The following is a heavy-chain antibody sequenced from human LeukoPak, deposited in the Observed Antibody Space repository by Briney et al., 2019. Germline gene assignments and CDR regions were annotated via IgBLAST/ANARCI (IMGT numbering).Heavy chain of an antibody. V-gene: IGHV4-34*01. D-gene: IGHD5-24*01. CDR3: ARGRRDGYNSRLRRYFDL. CDR2: INHSGST. J-gene: IGHJ2*01. Sequence: PSETLSLTCAVCGGSFSGYYWSWIRQPPGKGLEWIGEINHSGSTNYNPSLKSRVTISVDTSKNQFSLKLSSVTAADTAVYYCARGRRDGYNSRLRRYFDLWGRGTLVTVSS. CDR1: GGSFSGYY.